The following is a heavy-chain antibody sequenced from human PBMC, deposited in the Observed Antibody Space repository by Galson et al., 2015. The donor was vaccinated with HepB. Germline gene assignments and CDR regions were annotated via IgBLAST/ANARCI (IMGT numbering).Heavy chain of an antibody. V-gene: IGHV3-48*01. CDR3: ARVVDTAMVTGIDY. J-gene: IGHJ4*02. Sequence: SLRLSCAASGFTFSSYSMNWVRQAPGKGLEWVSYISSSSSTIYYADSVKGRFTISRDNAKNSLYLQMNSLRAEDTAVYYCARVVDTAMVTGIDYWGQGTLVTVSS. D-gene: IGHD5-18*01. CDR2: ISSSSSTI. CDR1: GFTFSSYS.